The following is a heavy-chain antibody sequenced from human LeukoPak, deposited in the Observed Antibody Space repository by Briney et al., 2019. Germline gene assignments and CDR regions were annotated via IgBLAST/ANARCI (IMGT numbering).Heavy chain of an antibody. V-gene: IGHV1-18*04. CDR3: ARGHITIFGVVNFHSQSNDY. J-gene: IGHJ4*02. CDR1: GYTFTGYY. D-gene: IGHD3-3*01. CDR2: ISAYNGNT. Sequence: ASVKVSCKASGYTFTGYYMHWVRQAPGQGLEWMGWISAYNGNTNYAQKLQGRVTMTTDTSTSTAYMELRSLRSDDTAVYYCARGHITIFGVVNFHSQSNDYWGQGTLVTVSS.